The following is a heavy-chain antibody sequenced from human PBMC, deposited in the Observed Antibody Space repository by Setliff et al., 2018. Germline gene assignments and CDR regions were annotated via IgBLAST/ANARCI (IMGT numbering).Heavy chain of an antibody. V-gene: IGHV4-31*03. CDR1: GGSFSSGGYY. CDR3: ARVRWDRESFDI. CDR2: IYYSGTT. J-gene: IGHJ3*02. Sequence: SETLSLTCTVSGGSFSSGGYYWNWIRQHPGKGLEWIGYIYYSGTTYSNPTLKSRVTISVDTSKSQFSLNLTSVTATDTAIYYCARVRWDRESFDIWGQGTMVTVSS. D-gene: IGHD1-26*01.